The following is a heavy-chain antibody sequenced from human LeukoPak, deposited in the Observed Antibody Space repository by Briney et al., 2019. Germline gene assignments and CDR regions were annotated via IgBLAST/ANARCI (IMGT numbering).Heavy chain of an antibody. CDR3: TRDQLLGSTGYPEFDY. Sequence: GGSLRLSCVTSGFTFGDYAMSWFRQAPGKGLEWVGFIRSKAYGGTTDYAASVKGRFTISRDDSKSIVYLQMNSLQTEDTAVYYCTRDQLLGSTGYPEFDYWGQGTLVTVSS. CDR1: GFTFGDYA. CDR2: IRSKAYGGTT. V-gene: IGHV3-49*03. D-gene: IGHD3-22*01. J-gene: IGHJ4*02.